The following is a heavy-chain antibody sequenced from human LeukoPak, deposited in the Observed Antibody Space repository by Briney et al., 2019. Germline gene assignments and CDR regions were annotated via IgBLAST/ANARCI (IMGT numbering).Heavy chain of an antibody. J-gene: IGHJ1*01. V-gene: IGHV3-7*01. CDR2: IKQDGSEK. CDR1: GFTFSSYW. CDR3: ARDCYYDSSGYGCFQH. Sequence: GGSLRLSCAASGFTFSSYWMSWVRQAPGKGLEWLANIKQDGSEKYYVGSVKGRFTISRDNAKNSLYLQMNSLRAEDTAVYYCARDCYYDSSGYGCFQHWGQGTLVTVSS. D-gene: IGHD3-22*01.